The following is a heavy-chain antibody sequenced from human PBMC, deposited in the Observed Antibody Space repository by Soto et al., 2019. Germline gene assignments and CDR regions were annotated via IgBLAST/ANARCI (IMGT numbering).Heavy chain of an antibody. J-gene: IGHJ3*02. CDR3: ARVLRSHPDAFDI. Sequence: SETLSLTCTVSGGSISSGGYYWSWIRQHPGKGLEWIGYIYYGGSTYYNPSLKSRVTISVDTSKNQFSLKLSSVTAADTAVYYCARVLRSHPDAFDIWGQGTMVTVSS. CDR2: IYYGGST. V-gene: IGHV4-31*03. CDR1: GGSISSGGYY. D-gene: IGHD3-10*01.